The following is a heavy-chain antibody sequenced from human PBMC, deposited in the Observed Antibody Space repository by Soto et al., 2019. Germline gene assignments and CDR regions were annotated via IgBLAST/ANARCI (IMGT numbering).Heavy chain of an antibody. CDR1: GFTFSSYA. J-gene: IGHJ4*02. CDR3: AKGPSQTPGIIEN. V-gene: IGHV3-23*01. Sequence: HPGGSLRLSCAASGFTFSSYAMSWVRQAPGKGLEWVSAISGSGGSTYYADSVKGRFTISRDNSKNTLYLQMNSLRAEDTAVYYCAKGPSQTPGIIENWGQGTLVTVSS. CDR2: ISGSGGST.